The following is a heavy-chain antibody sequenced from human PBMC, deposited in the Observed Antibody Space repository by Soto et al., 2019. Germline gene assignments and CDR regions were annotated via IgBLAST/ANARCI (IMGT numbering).Heavy chain of an antibody. D-gene: IGHD6-13*01. J-gene: IGHJ4*02. V-gene: IGHV1-69*01. Sequence: QVQLVQSGAEVKKPGSSVKVSCKASGGTFSSYAISWVRQAPGQGLEWMGGIIPIFGTANYAQKFQGRVTITADESTSAACMELSSLRAEDTAVYYCASPGYSSSWYLFDYWGQGTLVTVSS. CDR2: IIPIFGTA. CDR1: GGTFSSYA. CDR3: ASPGYSSSWYLFDY.